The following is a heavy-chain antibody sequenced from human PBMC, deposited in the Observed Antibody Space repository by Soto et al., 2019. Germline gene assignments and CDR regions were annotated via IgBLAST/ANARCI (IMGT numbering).Heavy chain of an antibody. CDR3: AREAHYDSSGRHAFDI. Sequence: QVQLVQSGAEVKKPGASVKVSCKASGYTFTSYGISWVRQAPGQGLEWMGWISAYNGNTNYAQKLQGRVTRTADTAPSTAYMGLRGLRSVDTAVYYCAREAHYDSSGRHAFDIWGQGRMVTVSS. CDR1: GYTFTSYG. CDR2: ISAYNGNT. D-gene: IGHD3-22*01. V-gene: IGHV1-18*01. J-gene: IGHJ3*02.